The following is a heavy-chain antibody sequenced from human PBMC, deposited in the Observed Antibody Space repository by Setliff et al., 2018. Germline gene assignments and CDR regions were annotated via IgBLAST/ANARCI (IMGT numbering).Heavy chain of an antibody. D-gene: IGHD6-13*01. J-gene: IGHJ6*03. CDR2: ISSSGSYI. CDR3: ASDPSYASSLYYYLEV. CDR1: GFTFSSYS. Sequence: GGSLRLSCAASGFTFSSYSMDWVRQAPGKGLEWVSFISSSGSYIYYGDSVKGRFTISRDNAKNSLYLQMNSLRAEDTAVYYCASDPSYASSLYYYLEVWGKGTTVTVSS. V-gene: IGHV3-21*01.